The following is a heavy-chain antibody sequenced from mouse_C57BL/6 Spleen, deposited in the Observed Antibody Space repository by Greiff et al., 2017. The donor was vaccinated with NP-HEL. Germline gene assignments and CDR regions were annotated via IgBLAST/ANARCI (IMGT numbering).Heavy chain of an antibody. Sequence: EVQLQQSGPEPVKPGASVKIPCKASGYTFTDYNMDWVKQSHGKSLEWIGDINPNNGGTIYNQKFKGKATLTVDKSSSTAYMELRSLTSEDTAVYYCAREGVYGSSPWYFDVWGTGTTVTVSS. CDR3: AREGVYGSSPWYFDV. V-gene: IGHV1-18*01. J-gene: IGHJ1*03. CDR2: INPNNGGT. CDR1: GYTFTDYN. D-gene: IGHD1-1*01.